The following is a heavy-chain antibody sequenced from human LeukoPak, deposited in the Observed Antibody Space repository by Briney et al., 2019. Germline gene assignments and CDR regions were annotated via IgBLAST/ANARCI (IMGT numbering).Heavy chain of an antibody. CDR1: GVTFVNYG. J-gene: IGHJ3*02. CDR3: ARDPLDISRWTNAFDI. V-gene: IGHV3-30-3*01. CDR2: ISYNGNQ. D-gene: IGHD2-2*03. Sequence: GRSLRLSCEASGVTFVNYGFHWVRHAPVKGLEWVAFISYNGNQKYGDSVKGRFNISRDNSKSTLSLQMNGLRPEATAVYYCARDPLDISRWTNAFDIWGQGTLVTVSS.